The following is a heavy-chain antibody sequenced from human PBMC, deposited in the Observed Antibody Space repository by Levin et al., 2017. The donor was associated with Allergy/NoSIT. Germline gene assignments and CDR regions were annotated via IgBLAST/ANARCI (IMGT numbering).Heavy chain of an antibody. V-gene: IGHV6-1*01. Sequence: SQTLSLTCAIPGDSVSSNSAAWNWIRQSPSRGLEWLGKTYYRSKWYNDYAVSVTSRITINPDTSKNQFSLQLNSVTPEDTAVYYCARDPYYYDSSGDFDYWGQGTLVTV. CDR3: ARDPYYYDSSGDFDY. J-gene: IGHJ4*02. D-gene: IGHD3-22*01. CDR1: GDSVSSNSAA. CDR2: TYYRSKWYN.